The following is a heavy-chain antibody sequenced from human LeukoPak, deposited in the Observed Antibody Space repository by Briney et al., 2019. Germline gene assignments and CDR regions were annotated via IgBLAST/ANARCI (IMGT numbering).Heavy chain of an antibody. V-gene: IGHV3-23*01. Sequence: GGSLRLSCAASGFTLSSYAMSCVRQAPGKGLVGVSAISGSGGSTYYADSVKGRFTISRDNSKNTLYLQMNSVRAEDTAVYYCAKDLGGDSSGYYLDYWGQGTLVTVSS. CDR2: ISGSGGST. CDR1: GFTLSSYA. D-gene: IGHD3-22*01. CDR3: AKDLGGDSSGYYLDY. J-gene: IGHJ4*02.